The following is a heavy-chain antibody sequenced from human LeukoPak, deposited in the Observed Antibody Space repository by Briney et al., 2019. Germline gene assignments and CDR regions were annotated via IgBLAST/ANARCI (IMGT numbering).Heavy chain of an antibody. J-gene: IGHJ5*02. D-gene: IGHD3-3*01. V-gene: IGHV4-59*01. CDR3: ASGGAYYDFWSGYYPGPDNWFDP. CDR1: GGSISSYY. Sequence: KPSETLSLTCTVSGGSISSYYWSWIRQPPRKGLEWIGYIYYSGSTNYNPSLKSRVTISVDTSKNQFSLKLSSVTAADTAVYYCASGGAYYDFWSGYYPGPDNWFDPWGQGTLVTVSS. CDR2: IYYSGST.